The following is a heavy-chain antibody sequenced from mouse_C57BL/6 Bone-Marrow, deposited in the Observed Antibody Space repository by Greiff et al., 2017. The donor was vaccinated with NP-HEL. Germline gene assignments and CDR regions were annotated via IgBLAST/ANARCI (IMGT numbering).Heavy chain of an antibody. CDR1: GYAFSSSW. CDR3: ARPESSYLGDLDY. D-gene: IGHD1-1*01. V-gene: IGHV1-82*01. CDR2: IYPGDGDT. Sequence: QVQLQQSGPELVKPGASVKISCKASGYAFSSSWMNWVKQRPGKGLEWIGRIYPGDGDTNYNGKFKGKATLTADKSSSTAYMQLSSLTSEDSAVYYCARPESSYLGDLDYWGQGTTLTVSS. J-gene: IGHJ2*01.